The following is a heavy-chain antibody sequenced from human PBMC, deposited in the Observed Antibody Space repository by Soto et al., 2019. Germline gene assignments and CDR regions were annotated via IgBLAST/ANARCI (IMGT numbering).Heavy chain of an antibody. CDR1: GFTFSSYA. D-gene: IGHD1-1*01. J-gene: IGHJ4*02. Sequence: GGSLRLSCAASGFTFSSYAMSWVRQGPGKGLEWVSAISGSGGSTYYADSVKGRFTISRDNSKNTLYLQMNSLRAEDTAVYYCAKDTRWSRSGYNWGPFDYWGQGTLVTVSS. V-gene: IGHV3-23*01. CDR3: AKDTRWSRSGYNWGPFDY. CDR2: ISGSGGST.